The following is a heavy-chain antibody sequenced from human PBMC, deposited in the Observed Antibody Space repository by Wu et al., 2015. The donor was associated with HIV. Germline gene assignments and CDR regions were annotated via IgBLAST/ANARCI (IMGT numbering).Heavy chain of an antibody. V-gene: IGHV1-46*01. J-gene: IGHJ3*02. CDR2: INPRGDFS. Sequence: QVQLVQSGTEVKKPETSVKVSCKTSGGTLTGFFLHWVRQAPGQGLEWMGEINPRGDFSRYAQAFQGRVTMTRDTSTGTVYVELSSLKAEDTAVYYCTRSLEVTGPDPYPFDTWGQGTMVIVSS. CDR3: TRSLEVTGPDPYPFDT. D-gene: IGHD2-21*02. CDR1: GGTLTGFF.